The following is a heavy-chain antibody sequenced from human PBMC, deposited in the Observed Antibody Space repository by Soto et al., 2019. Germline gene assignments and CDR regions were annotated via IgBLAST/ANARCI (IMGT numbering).Heavy chain of an antibody. CDR3: AKRYSGYDDAFDI. CDR1: GGSISNSY. Sequence: ETLSLTCTVSGGSISNSYWSWIRQSPEKGLEWIGYIYSSGSTNYSPSLKGRVTISVDTSKNQFSLKLSSVTAADTAVYYCAKRYSGYDDAFDIWGQGTTVTVSS. CDR2: IYSSGST. J-gene: IGHJ3*02. V-gene: IGHV4-59*08. D-gene: IGHD5-12*01.